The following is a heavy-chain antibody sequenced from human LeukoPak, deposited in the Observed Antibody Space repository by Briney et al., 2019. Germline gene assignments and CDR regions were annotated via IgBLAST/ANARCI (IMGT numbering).Heavy chain of an antibody. CDR1: VYSLTNYW. J-gene: IGHJ4*02. V-gene: IGHV5-10-1*01. D-gene: IGHD3-22*01. CDR3: ARLPMTLNYFDY. CDR2: FDPSDSYT. Sequence: GESLKFSTKASVYSLTNYWISWVRQMPEKVLKWKGRFDPSDSYTNYSPSFQGHVTISADKSVNTAYLQWSSLRASDTAMYYCARLPMTLNYFDYCGQGTLVTVSS.